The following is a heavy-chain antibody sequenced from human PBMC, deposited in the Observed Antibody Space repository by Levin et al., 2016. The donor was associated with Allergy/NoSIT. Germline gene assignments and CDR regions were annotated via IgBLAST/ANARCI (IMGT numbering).Heavy chain of an antibody. D-gene: IGHD2-2*01. Sequence: SETLSLTCTVSGGSISTNSYNWSWIRQPAGKGLEWIGRIYTSGSTNYNPSLKSRVTISVDTSKNQFSLKLSSVTAADTAVYYCAREEEEYIGYCSSTSCLYAFDIWGQGTMVTVSS. CDR3: AREEEEYIGYCSSTSCLYAFDI. V-gene: IGHV4-61*02. CDR1: GGSISTNSYN. J-gene: IGHJ3*02. CDR2: IYTSGST.